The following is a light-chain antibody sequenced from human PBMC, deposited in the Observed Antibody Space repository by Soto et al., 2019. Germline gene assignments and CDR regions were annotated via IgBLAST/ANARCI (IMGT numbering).Light chain of an antibody. Sequence: DIPMTQSPSSLSASVGDRVTITCRASQSISSYLNWYQQKPGKAPKLLIYAASSLQSGVPSRFSGSGSGTDFTLTISSLQPEDFAIYYCQQSYSILLTFGGGTKVEIK. CDR1: QSISSY. CDR3: QQSYSILLT. V-gene: IGKV1-39*01. J-gene: IGKJ4*01. CDR2: AAS.